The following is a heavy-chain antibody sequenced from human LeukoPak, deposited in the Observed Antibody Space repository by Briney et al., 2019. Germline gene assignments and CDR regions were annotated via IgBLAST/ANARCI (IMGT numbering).Heavy chain of an antibody. CDR2: IYPGDSDT. CDR3: ARQLDSSGPTRAFDI. V-gene: IGHV5-51*01. CDR1: GYSFTSYW. J-gene: IGHJ3*02. Sequence: GESLKISCKGSGYSFTSYWIGWVRQMPGKGLEWMGIIYPGDSDTRYSPSFQGQVTISADKSISTAYLQWSSLKASDTAMYYCARQLDSSGPTRAFDIWGQGTIVTVSS. D-gene: IGHD6-19*01.